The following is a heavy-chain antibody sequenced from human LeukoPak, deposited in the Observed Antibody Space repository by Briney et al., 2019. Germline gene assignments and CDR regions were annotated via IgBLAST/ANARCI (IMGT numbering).Heavy chain of an antibody. CDR1: GGSISSSSYH. CDR2: IDYSGST. V-gene: IGHV4-39*07. Sequence: SETLSLTCTVSGGSISSSSYHWGWIRQPPGKGLEWIGSIDYSGSTYYNPSLRSRITISVDTSKIQFSLKLSSVTAADTAVYYCARYASGSYYRGIDYWGQGTLVTVSS. D-gene: IGHD1-26*01. J-gene: IGHJ4*02. CDR3: ARYASGSYYRGIDY.